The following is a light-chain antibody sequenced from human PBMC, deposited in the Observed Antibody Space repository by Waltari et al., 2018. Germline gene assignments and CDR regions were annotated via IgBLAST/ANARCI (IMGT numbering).Light chain of an antibody. CDR1: VLTKEY. CDR3: QSTDTIGTTVV. Sequence: SYGLTQPPSVSVSPGQTARINCSGDVLTKEYGSWDQQKPGRAPVVVIFKDTERPPGIPGRFSGSGSGTTVTLTITGVQAEDEADYYCQSTDTIGTTVVFGGGTRLIAL. CDR2: KDT. V-gene: IGLV3-25*03. J-gene: IGLJ2*01.